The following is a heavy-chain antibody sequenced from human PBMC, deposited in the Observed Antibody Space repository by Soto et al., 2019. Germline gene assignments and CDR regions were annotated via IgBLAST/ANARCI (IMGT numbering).Heavy chain of an antibody. J-gene: IGHJ1*01. D-gene: IGHD2-15*01. Sequence: GGSLRLSCAGSGFTFSDFYMRWIRQASGKGQEWVSYIGASGGTTYNADSVKGRLTICRDNAKNTLHLQWNCLRAEDTAVKYCATLFPTELWWRQLPDFQHWGQGTLVTVSS. CDR1: GFTFSDFY. V-gene: IGHV3-11*01. CDR3: ATLFPTELWWRQLPDFQH. CDR2: IGASGGTT.